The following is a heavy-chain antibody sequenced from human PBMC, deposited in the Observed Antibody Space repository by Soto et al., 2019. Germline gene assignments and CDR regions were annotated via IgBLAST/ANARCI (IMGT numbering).Heavy chain of an antibody. J-gene: IGHJ3*02. Sequence: SETLSLTCTVYGGSISSYYWSWIRQPPGKGLEWIGYIYYSGSTNYNPSLKSRVTISVDTSKNQFSLKLSSVTAADTAVYYCARVRDSSGWYEAGGGAFDIWGQGTMVTVSS. CDR1: GGSISSYY. V-gene: IGHV4-59*01. CDR3: ARVRDSSGWYEAGGGAFDI. CDR2: IYYSGST. D-gene: IGHD6-19*01.